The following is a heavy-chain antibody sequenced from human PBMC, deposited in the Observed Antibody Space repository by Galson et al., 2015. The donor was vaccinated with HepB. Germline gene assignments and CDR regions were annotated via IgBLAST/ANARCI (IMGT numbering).Heavy chain of an antibody. J-gene: IGHJ5*02. CDR2: INTDGTFL. CDR1: GFIFSNYW. D-gene: IGHD2-2*01. V-gene: IGHV3-74*01. Sequence: SLRLSCAASGFIFSNYWMHWVRQTPGKGPVWISRINTDGTFLSYADSVKGRFTISRDNAKNTLYLQMNSLRAEDTAVYYCARVARYCGGASCYGWFCPWGQGTQVTVSS. CDR3: ARVARYCGGASCYGWFCP.